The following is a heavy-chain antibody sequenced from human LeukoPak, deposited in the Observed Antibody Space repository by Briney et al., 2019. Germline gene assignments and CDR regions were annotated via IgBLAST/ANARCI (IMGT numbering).Heavy chain of an antibody. V-gene: IGHV3-30-3*01. CDR2: ISYDGSNK. CDR3: AHLSGSYYSTDAFDI. Sequence: GGSLRLSCAASGFTFSSYAMHWVRQAPGKGLEWVAVISYDGSNKYYADSVKGRFTISRDNSKNTLYLQMNSLRAEDTAVYYCAHLSGSYYSTDAFDIWGQGTMVTVSS. J-gene: IGHJ3*02. D-gene: IGHD1-26*01. CDR1: GFTFSSYA.